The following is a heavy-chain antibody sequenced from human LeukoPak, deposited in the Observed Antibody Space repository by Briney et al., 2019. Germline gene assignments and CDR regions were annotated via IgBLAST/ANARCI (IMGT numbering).Heavy chain of an antibody. V-gene: IGHV3-23*01. CDR2: ISSSGIST. Sequence: QAGGSLRLSCAASGFTFSSYAMNWVRQAPGKGLEWVSAISSSGISTYYADSVKGRFTISRDKSKNTLYLQMNSLRAEDTAVYYCAKAPANYVDTAMGTFDYWGQGTLVTVSS. D-gene: IGHD5-18*01. J-gene: IGHJ4*02. CDR1: GFTFSSYA. CDR3: AKAPANYVDTAMGTFDY.